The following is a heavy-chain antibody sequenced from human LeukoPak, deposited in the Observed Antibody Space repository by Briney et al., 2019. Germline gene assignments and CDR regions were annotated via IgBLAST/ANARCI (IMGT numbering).Heavy chain of an antibody. J-gene: IGHJ4*02. V-gene: IGHV3-66*01. CDR1: GFTVSSNY. CDR2: IYRGGST. D-gene: IGHD3-22*01. CDR3: ARRENYYDSSGYYSHYFDY. Sequence: GGSLRLSCAASGFTVSSNYMSWVRQAPGKGLEWVSVIYRGGSTYYADSVKGRFTISRDNSKNTLYLQMNSLRAEDTAVYYCARRENYYDSSGYYSHYFDYWGQGTLVTVSS.